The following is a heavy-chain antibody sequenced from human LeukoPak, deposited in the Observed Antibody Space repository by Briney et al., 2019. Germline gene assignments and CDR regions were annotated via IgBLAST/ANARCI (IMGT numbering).Heavy chain of an antibody. CDR3: ARDPYSSSWYDY. CDR1: GFTFRIYW. V-gene: IGHV3-74*01. J-gene: IGHJ4*02. CDR2: INGDGRST. D-gene: IGHD6-6*01. Sequence: GGSLRLSCAASGFTFRIYWMHWVRQVPGKGLVWVSRINGDGRSTSYADSVKGRFTVSRDNAKNTLYLQMNSLRADDPAVYYSARDPYSSSWYDYWGQGTLVTVSS.